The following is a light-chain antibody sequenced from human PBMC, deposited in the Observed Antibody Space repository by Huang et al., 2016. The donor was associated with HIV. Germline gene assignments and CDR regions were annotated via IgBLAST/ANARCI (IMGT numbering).Light chain of an antibody. CDR3: QQYDDWPRT. CDR1: QHIGTD. CDR2: ESF. V-gene: IGKV3-15*01. J-gene: IGKJ1*01. Sequence: EIMLTQSPITLSVSPGERAVLSCRASQHIGTDLAWYQQRPGQAPRLLIYESFTRAIGVPSRFSGSGSGADFTLSISGLQSEDFAVYYCQQYDDWPRTFGQGTKLEI.